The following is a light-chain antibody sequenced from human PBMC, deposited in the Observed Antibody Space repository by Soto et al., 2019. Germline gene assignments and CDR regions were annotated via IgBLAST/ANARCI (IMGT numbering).Light chain of an antibody. V-gene: IGLV1-40*01. Sequence: QSVLTQPPSVSGAPGQRVTISCTGSSSNIGAGYDVHWYQQLPGTAPKLLIYGNSNRPSGVPDRFSGSKSGTSASLAITGRQAEDEADYYCQSYDSSLSGAVFGGGIQLTVL. CDR3: QSYDSSLSGAV. J-gene: IGLJ7*01. CDR2: GNS. CDR1: SSNIGAGYD.